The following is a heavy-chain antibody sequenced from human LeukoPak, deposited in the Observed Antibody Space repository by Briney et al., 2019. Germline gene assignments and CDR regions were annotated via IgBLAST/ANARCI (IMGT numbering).Heavy chain of an antibody. CDR1: GFTFSSYA. CDR3: ARDLGTTGYDLLDP. V-gene: IGHV3-23*01. Sequence: PGGSLRLSSAASGFTFSSYAMSWVRQAPGKGLECVSTLSGENALTYYADSEKGRFTISRDNSKNTLYLQMSSLGAEDTAVYYCARDLGTTGYDLLDPWGQGTLVTVSS. CDR2: LSGENALT. D-gene: IGHD5-12*01. J-gene: IGHJ5*02.